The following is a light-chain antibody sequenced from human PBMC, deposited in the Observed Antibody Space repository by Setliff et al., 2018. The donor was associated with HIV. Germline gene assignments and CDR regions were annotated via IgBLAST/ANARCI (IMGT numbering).Light chain of an antibody. CDR3: CSYAGSSTYV. J-gene: IGLJ1*01. Sequence: QSALTPPASVSGSPGQSITISCTGTSSDVGSYNLVSWYQQHPGKAPKLMIYEVIKRPSGVSNRFSGSKSGNTASLTISGLQAEDEAYYYCCSYAGSSTYVFGTGTKVTVL. CDR2: EVI. CDR1: SSDVGSYNL. V-gene: IGLV2-23*02.